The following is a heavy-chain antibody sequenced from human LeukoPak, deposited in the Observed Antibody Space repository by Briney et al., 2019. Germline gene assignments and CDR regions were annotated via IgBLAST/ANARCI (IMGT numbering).Heavy chain of an antibody. CDR2: IKQDGSEK. CDR3: ASDYDSSVY. CDR1: GFTFSRYW. V-gene: IGHV3-7*03. J-gene: IGHJ4*02. D-gene: IGHD3-22*01. Sequence: GGSLRLSCAASGFTFSRYWMSWVRQAPGKGLEWVANIKQDGSEKYYVDSVKGRFTISRDNAKNSLYLQMNSLRAEDTAVYYCASDYDSSVYWGQGTLVTVSS.